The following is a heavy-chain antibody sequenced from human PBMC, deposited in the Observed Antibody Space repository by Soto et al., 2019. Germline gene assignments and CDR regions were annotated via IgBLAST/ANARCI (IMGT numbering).Heavy chain of an antibody. CDR2: IYYSGST. J-gene: IGHJ5*02. CDR1: GGSISSSSYY. V-gene: IGHV4-39*01. D-gene: IGHD3-3*02. Sequence: SDTLSLTCTVSGGSISSSSYYWGWIRQPPGKGLEWIGSIYYSGSTYYNPSLKSRVTISVDTSKNQFSLKLSSVTAADTAVYYCASPKIAFYNWFDPWGQVTLVTVS. CDR3: ASPKIAFYNWFDP.